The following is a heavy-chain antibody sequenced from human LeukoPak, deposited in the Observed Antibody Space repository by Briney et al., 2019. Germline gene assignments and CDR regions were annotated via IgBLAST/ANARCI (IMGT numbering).Heavy chain of an antibody. CDR3: GREEFYYYYYYMDV. V-gene: IGHV3-74*01. J-gene: IGHJ6*03. CDR1: GFTFSSYW. CDR2: INSDGSST. D-gene: IGHD3-10*01. Sequence: GGSLRLSCAASGFTFSSYWMHYVRQAPGKGLVWVSRINSDGSSTSYADSVKGRFTISRDNAKNTLYLQINSLRAEDTAVYYCGREEFYYYYYYMDVWGKGTTVTVSS.